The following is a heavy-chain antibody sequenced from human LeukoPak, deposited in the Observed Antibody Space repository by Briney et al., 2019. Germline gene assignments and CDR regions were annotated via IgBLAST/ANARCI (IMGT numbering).Heavy chain of an antibody. CDR1: GFTFDDYA. Sequence: GGSLRLSCAASGFTFDDYAMHWVRQAPGKGLEWVSGISWNSGSIGYADSVKGRFTISRDNAKNSLYLQMNSLRAEDTAVYYCAGFGYDYVWGSYRVEAYFDYWGQGTLVTVSS. CDR3: AGFGYDYVWGSYRVEAYFDY. J-gene: IGHJ4*02. V-gene: IGHV3-9*01. D-gene: IGHD3-16*02. CDR2: ISWNSGSI.